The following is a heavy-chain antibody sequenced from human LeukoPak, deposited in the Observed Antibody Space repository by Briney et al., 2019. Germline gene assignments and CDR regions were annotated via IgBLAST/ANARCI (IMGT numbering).Heavy chain of an antibody. V-gene: IGHV4-59*01. Sequence: SETLSLTCSVSGGSIRSYYWSWIRQPPGKGLEWIGYIYNTGSTNYNPSLKSRVTISVDPSKNQFSLRLSSVTAADTAVYYCARHTSGYYSSFDYWGQGTLVTVSS. J-gene: IGHJ4*02. CDR2: IYNTGST. CDR1: GGSIRSYY. CDR3: ARHTSGYYSSFDY. D-gene: IGHD3-22*01.